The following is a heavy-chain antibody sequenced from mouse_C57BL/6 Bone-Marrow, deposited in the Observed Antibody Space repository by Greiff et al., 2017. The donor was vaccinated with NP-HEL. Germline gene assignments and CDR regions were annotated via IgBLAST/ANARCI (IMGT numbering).Heavy chain of an antibody. J-gene: IGHJ3*01. D-gene: IGHD2-5*01. CDR3: ARENYSNPFAY. CDR2: SRNKANDYTT. V-gene: IGHV7-1*01. Sequence: EVKLVESGGGLVQSGRSLRLSCAPSGFTFSDFYMEWVRQAPGKGLEWIAASRNKANDYTTEYSASVKGRFIVSRDTSQSILYLQMNALRAEDTAIYYCARENYSNPFAYWGQGTLVTVSA. CDR1: GFTFSDFY.